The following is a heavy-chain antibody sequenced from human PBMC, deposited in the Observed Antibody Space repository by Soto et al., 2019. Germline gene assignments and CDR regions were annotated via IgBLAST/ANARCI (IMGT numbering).Heavy chain of an antibody. CDR2: INYTGTT. V-gene: IGHV4-34*02. J-gene: IGHJ4*01. CDR3: AREGGSGWYYYDY. CDR1: GGSFSGYS. Sequence: QVLLQQWGAGLVKPSETLSLTCAVNGGSFSGYSWTWIRQAPGKGLDWIGEINYTGTTNYSPSLKSRVTLSVDTSKNQFSLELRSVSAADTAVYYCAREGGSGWYYYDYWGHGTLVTVSS. D-gene: IGHD6-19*01.